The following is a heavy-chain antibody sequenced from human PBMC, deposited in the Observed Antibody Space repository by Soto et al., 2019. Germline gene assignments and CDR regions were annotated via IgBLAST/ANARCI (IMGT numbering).Heavy chain of an antibody. CDR2: IFSSGST. V-gene: IGHV4-4*07. CDR3: AREGSYSAYNFAHGIQLWSFDF. D-gene: IGHD5-12*01. Sequence: SSETLSLTCTVSGGSISSYYWSWIRQPPGKGLEWIGRIFSSGSTSFNPSLESRVAMSVDTSKNHFSLNLSSVTAADMAVYYCAREGSYSAYNFAHGIQLWSFDFWGQGALVTVSS. J-gene: IGHJ4*02. CDR1: GGSISSYY.